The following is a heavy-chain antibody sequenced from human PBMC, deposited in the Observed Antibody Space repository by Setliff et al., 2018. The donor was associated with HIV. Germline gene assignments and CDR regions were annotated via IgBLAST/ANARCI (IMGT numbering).Heavy chain of an antibody. V-gene: IGHV4-31*03. D-gene: IGHD5-18*01. CDR3: ARVSVAAMAPPQGWFDP. Sequence: SETLSLTCTVSGGSISSGGYYWSWIRQHPGKGLEWIGYIYYSGSTYYNPSLKSRVTISVDTSKNQFSLKLSSVTAADTAVYYCARVSVAAMAPPQGWFDPWGQGTLVTVSS. J-gene: IGHJ5*02. CDR2: IYYSGST. CDR1: GGSISSGGYY.